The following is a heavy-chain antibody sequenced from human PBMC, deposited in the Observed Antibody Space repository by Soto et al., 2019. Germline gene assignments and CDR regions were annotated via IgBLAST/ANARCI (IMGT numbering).Heavy chain of an antibody. D-gene: IGHD3-9*01. CDR2: ISSSSSYI. V-gene: IGHV3-21*01. J-gene: IGHJ4*02. Sequence: PGGSLRLSCAASGFTFSSYSMNWVRQAPGKGLEWVSSISSSSSYIYYADSVKGRFTISRDNAKNSLYLQMNSLRAEDTAVYYCARVVLGEYFDWLSFEPLDYWGQGTLVTVSS. CDR3: ARVVLGEYFDWLSFEPLDY. CDR1: GFTFSSYS.